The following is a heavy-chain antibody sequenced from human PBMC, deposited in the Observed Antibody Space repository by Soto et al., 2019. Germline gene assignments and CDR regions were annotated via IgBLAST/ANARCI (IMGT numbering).Heavy chain of an antibody. CDR1: GDSVTSDSHY. D-gene: IGHD2-15*01. J-gene: IGHJ4*02. CDR3: ARIYVVVTPASPALGY. CDR2: IYYDGNT. Sequence: ETLSLTCTVSGDSVTSDSHYWGWIRQPPGKGLESIANIYYDGNTYYNPSLKGRVTISRDNAKNTLYLQLNSLRGEDTAVYYCARIYVVVTPASPALGYWGQGTLVTVSS. V-gene: IGHV4-39*01.